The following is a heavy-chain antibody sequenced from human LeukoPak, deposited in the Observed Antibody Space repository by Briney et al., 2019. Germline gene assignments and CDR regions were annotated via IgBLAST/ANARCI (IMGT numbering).Heavy chain of an antibody. J-gene: IGHJ4*02. Sequence: SETLSLTCTVSGGSISSYYWSWLRQPPGKGLEWIGYIYYSGSTNYNPPRKSRVTISVDTSKNQFSLKLSSVTAADTAVYYCARGGQLLLPYYFDYWGQGTLVTVSS. V-gene: IGHV4-59*01. D-gene: IGHD2-2*01. CDR3: ARGGQLLLPYYFDY. CDR2: IYYSGST. CDR1: GGSISSYY.